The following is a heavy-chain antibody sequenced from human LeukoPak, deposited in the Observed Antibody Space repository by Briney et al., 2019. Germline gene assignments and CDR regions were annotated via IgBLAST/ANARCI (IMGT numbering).Heavy chain of an antibody. CDR3: ARRNAAYGPFDP. Sequence: GGSLRLSCAASGFTFSSYAMNWVRQARGKALEWVSIIGGSDGTTYYADSVKGRFTISRDNFQNTLYLQMNSLRAEDTAVYYCARRNAAYGPFDPWGQGTLVTVSS. D-gene: IGHD3-10*01. CDR2: IGGSDGTT. J-gene: IGHJ5*02. V-gene: IGHV3-23*01. CDR1: GFTFSSYA.